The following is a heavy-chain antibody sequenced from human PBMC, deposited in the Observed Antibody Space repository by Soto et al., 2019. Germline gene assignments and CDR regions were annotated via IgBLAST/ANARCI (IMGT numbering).Heavy chain of an antibody. CDR2: LNPRNGQT. D-gene: IGHD5-18*01. V-gene: IGHV1-8*01. CDR1: GYNFSAYY. CDR3: ARETDTSMVDY. Sequence: QVQLVQSGAEVKQPGASVKVSCQTSGYNFSAYYFNWVRQAAGQGPEWMGWLNPRNGQTGYVQKFRGSVTMTRDTSIATVYLELSRLTSEDTAIYFCARETDTSMVDYWGQGTLVTVSS. J-gene: IGHJ4*02.